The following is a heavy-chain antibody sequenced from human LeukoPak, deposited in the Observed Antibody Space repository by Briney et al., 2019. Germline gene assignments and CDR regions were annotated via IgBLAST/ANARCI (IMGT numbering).Heavy chain of an antibody. Sequence: SLRLSCAASGFTFSSYAMSWVRQAPGKGLEWVSGISWNSGSIGYADSVKGRFTISRDNAKNSLYLQMNSLRAEDTALYYCAKDPSPSVRGSSPLDYWGQGTLVTVSS. CDR1: GFTFSSYA. CDR2: ISWNSGSI. J-gene: IGHJ4*02. CDR3: AKDPSPSVRGSSPLDY. V-gene: IGHV3-9*01. D-gene: IGHD3-10*02.